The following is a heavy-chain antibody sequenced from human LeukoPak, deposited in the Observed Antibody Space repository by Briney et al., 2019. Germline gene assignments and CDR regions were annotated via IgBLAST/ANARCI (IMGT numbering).Heavy chain of an antibody. CDR3: ARRNTAMVAGLDY. CDR2: MNPNSGNT. V-gene: IGHV1-8*01. D-gene: IGHD5-18*01. J-gene: IGHJ4*02. CDR1: GYTFTTYD. Sequence: ASVKVSCKASGYTFTTYDINWVRQAPGQGLEWMGWMNPNSGNTDYAQKFQARVTMTRNPSTSTASMGLSGLRSEDPAFYFCARRNTAMVAGLDYWGPGSLVT.